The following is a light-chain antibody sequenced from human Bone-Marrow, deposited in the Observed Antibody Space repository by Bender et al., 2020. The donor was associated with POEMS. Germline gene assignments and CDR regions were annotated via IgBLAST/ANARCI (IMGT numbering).Light chain of an antibody. CDR1: TSNIASKY. J-gene: IGLJ3*02. Sequence: QSVLTQPPSASGTPGQRVTISCSGATSNIASKYVYWYQQLPATAPKLLIYSSHRRPSEVPDRFSGSRSGTSASLAISGLQSEDEADYYCAVWDDSLNGWVFGGGTKLTVL. V-gene: IGLV1-44*01. CDR2: SSH. CDR3: AVWDDSLNGWV.